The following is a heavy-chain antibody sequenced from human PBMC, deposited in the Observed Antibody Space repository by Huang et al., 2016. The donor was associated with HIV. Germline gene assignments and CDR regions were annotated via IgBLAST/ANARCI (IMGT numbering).Heavy chain of an antibody. CDR1: GFTLSDHY. CDR2: SGNRADSYTT. Sequence: EEQLVESGGGCVQPGGSLSLSCAGAGFTLSDHYIDWGRQAPGKGLEWVGHSGNRADSYTTEYAATVKGRFASSRDDSKNSLYLHMNSLKTEDTAVYHCTKGYSGVSVYAFDIWGQGTMVTVSS. CDR3: TKGYSGVSVYAFDI. J-gene: IGHJ3*02. V-gene: IGHV3-72*01. D-gene: IGHD2-15*01.